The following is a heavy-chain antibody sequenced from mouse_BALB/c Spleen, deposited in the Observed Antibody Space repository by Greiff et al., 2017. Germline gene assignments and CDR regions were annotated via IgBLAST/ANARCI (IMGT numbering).Heavy chain of an antibody. J-gene: IGHJ3*01. V-gene: IGHV5-17*02. CDR1: GFTFSSFG. CDR3: SSYDGFAY. D-gene: IGHD2-12*01. Sequence: EVMLVESGGGLVQPGGSRKLSCAASGFTFSSFGMHWVRQAPEKGLEWVAYISSGSSTIYYADTVKGRFTISRDNPKNTLFQQMTSLRSEDTAMYYCSSYDGFAYWGQGTLVTVSA. CDR2: ISSGSSTI.